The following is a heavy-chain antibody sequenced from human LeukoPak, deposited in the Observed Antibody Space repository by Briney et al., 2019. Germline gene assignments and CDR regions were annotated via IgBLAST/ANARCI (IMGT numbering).Heavy chain of an antibody. V-gene: IGHV3-9*01. J-gene: IGHJ4*02. CDR3: AKDMGYTYGTPSYFDY. CDR2: ISWNSGSI. CDR1: GFTFDDYA. Sequence: PGGSLRLSCAASGFTFDDYAMHWVRQAPGKGQEWVSGISWNSGSIGYADSVKGRFTISRDNAKNSLYLQMSSLRAEDTALYYCAKDMGYTYGTPSYFDYWGQGTLVTVSS. D-gene: IGHD5-18*01.